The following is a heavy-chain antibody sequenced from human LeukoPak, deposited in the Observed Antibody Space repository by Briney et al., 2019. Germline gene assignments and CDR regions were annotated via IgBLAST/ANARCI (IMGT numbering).Heavy chain of an antibody. J-gene: IGHJ4*02. Sequence: GKGLEWVSYISSTGTSIYYADSVKGRFTISRDNAEHSLFLQMSSLRPEDTAVYYCAIPNDYWGQGTLVTVSS. CDR3: AIPNDY. CDR2: ISSTGTSI. V-gene: IGHV3-48*01.